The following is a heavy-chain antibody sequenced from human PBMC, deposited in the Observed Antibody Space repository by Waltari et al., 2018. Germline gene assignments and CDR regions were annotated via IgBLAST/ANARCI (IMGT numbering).Heavy chain of an antibody. CDR3: TTDGWSRLLIPYYYYYGMDV. Sequence: EVQLVESGGGLVKPGGSLRLSCAASGFTFSNAWMSWVRQAPGKGLEWVGRIKSKTDGGTTDYAAPVKGRFTISRDDSKNTLDPQMNSLKTEDTAVYYCTTDGWSRLLIPYYYYYGMDVWGQGTTVTVSS. D-gene: IGHD2-15*01. V-gene: IGHV3-15*01. J-gene: IGHJ6*02. CDR1: GFTFSNAW. CDR2: IKSKTDGGTT.